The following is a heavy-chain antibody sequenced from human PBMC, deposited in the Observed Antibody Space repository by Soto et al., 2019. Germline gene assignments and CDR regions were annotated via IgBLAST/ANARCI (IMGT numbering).Heavy chain of an antibody. D-gene: IGHD6-19*01. V-gene: IGHV3-23*01. J-gene: IGHJ4*02. CDR2: ISGSGGST. Sequence: GGSLRLSCAASGFTFSSYAMSWVRQAPGKGLEWVSAISGSGGSTYYADSVKGRFTISRDNSKNTLYLQMNSLRAEDTAVYYCAKDRLDFKKQWLHGYYFDYWGQGTLVTVSS. CDR3: AKDRLDFKKQWLHGYYFDY. CDR1: GFTFSSYA.